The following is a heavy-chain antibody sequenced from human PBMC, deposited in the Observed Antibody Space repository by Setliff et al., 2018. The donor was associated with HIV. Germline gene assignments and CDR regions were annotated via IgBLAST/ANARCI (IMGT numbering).Heavy chain of an antibody. Sequence: SETLSLTCTVSGGSISNSSYYWGWIRQPPGKGLEWIGSIYYSGSTYYNPSLKSRVTISVDTSKNQFSLKLSSVTAADSVVYYCARIVATITCYDYWGQGTLVTVSS. CDR3: ARIVATITCYDY. D-gene: IGHD5-12*01. V-gene: IGHV4-39*07. CDR2: IYYSGST. CDR1: GGSISNSSYY. J-gene: IGHJ4*02.